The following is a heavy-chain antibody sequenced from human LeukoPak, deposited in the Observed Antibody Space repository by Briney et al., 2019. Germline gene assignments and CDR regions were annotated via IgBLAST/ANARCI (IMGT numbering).Heavy chain of an antibody. Sequence: GGSLRLSCAASGFTFSSYAMHWVRQAPGKGLEWVAVISYDGSNKYYAASVKGRFTISRDNSKNTLYLQMNSLRAEDTAVYYCARGPLYDYGSGTFVNWGQGTLVTVSS. CDR2: ISYDGSNK. J-gene: IGHJ4*02. D-gene: IGHD3-10*01. CDR1: GFTFSSYA. CDR3: ARGPLYDYGSGTFVN. V-gene: IGHV3-30*04.